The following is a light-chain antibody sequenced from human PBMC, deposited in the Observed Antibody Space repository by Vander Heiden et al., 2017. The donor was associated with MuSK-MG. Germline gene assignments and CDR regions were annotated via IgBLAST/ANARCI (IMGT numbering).Light chain of an antibody. V-gene: IGLV3-9*01. CDR2: RDS. J-gene: IGLJ2*01. Sequence: SYELAQPRPVSVALGRTARIPCGGHHIGSKDVHQYQQKPGQAPVLVIYRDSNRPSGIPERFSGSNSGNTATLTISSSQAGDAADYYCQVWDSSTAFGGGTKLPVL. CDR1: HIGSKD. CDR3: QVWDSSTA.